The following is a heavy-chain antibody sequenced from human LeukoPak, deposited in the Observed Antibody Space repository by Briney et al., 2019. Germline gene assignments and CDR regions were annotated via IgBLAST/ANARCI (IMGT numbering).Heavy chain of an antibody. V-gene: IGHV3-21*01. J-gene: IGHJ4*02. CDR1: GFTFSSYS. Sequence: AGSLRLSCAASGFTFSSYSMNWVRQAPGKGLEWVSSISSSSSYIYYADSVKGRFTISRDNAKNSLYLQMNSLRAEDTAMYYCARAFADGYNSSPFDYWGQGTLVTVSS. D-gene: IGHD5-24*01. CDR3: ARAFADGYNSSPFDY. CDR2: ISSSSSYI.